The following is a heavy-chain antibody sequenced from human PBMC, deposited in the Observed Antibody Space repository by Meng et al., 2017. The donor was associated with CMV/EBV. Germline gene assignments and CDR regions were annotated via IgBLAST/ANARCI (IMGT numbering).Heavy chain of an antibody. CDR3: ARAVGETVVPAAASYFDL. D-gene: IGHD2-2*01. J-gene: IGHJ2*01. V-gene: IGHV3-48*04. CDR2: ISSSSSTI. Sequence: GESLKISCAASGFTCSSYSMNWVRQAPGKGLEWVSYISSSSSTIYYADSVKGRFTISRDNAKNSLYLQMNSLSAEDTAVYYCARAVGETVVPAAASYFDLWGRGTLVTVSS. CDR1: GFTCSSYS.